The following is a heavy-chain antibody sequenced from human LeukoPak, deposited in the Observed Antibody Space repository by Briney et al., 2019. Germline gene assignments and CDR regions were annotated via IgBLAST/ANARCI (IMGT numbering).Heavy chain of an antibody. J-gene: IGHJ4*02. Sequence: ASETLSLTCTVSGGSISSGSYYWSWIRQPAGKGLEWIGRIYTSGSNNYNPSLKSRVTISVDTSKNQFSLKLSSVTAADTAVYYWARVVVGATISVVDYWGQGTLVTVSS. CDR1: GGSISSGSYY. CDR2: IYTSGSN. V-gene: IGHV4-61*02. D-gene: IGHD1-26*01. CDR3: ARVVVGATISVVDY.